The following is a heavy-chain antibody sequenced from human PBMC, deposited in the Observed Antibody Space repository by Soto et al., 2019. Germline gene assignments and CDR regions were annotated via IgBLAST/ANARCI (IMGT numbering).Heavy chain of an antibody. D-gene: IGHD3-16*01. CDR1: GGSVSSGSYY. V-gene: IGHV4-61*01. J-gene: IGHJ4*02. Sequence: ASETLSLTCTVSGGSVSSGSYYWSWIRQPPGKGLEWIGYIYYSGSTNYNPSLKSRVTISVDTSKNQFSLKLSSVTAADTAVYYCARIRTIWGRVDFDYWGQGTLVTVSS. CDR3: ARIRTIWGRVDFDY. CDR2: IYYSGST.